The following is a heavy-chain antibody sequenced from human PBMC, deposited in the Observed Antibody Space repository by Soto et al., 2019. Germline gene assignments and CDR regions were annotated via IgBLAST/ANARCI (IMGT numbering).Heavy chain of an antibody. V-gene: IGHV4-61*08. CDR2: IHHSGKS. J-gene: IGHJ4*02. D-gene: IGHD3-22*01. CDR1: GDSISRGAYY. Sequence: TLSLTCTVSGDSISRGAYYWTWIRQHPGKGLECIGCIHHSGKSNYSPSLRSRVTMSVDTSKNQFSLKLSSVTAADTAVYYCARALWSYYDSSGTFDYWGQGTLVTVSS. CDR3: ARALWSYYDSSGTFDY.